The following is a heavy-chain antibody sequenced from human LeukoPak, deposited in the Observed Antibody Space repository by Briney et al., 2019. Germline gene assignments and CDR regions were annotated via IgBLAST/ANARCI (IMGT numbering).Heavy chain of an antibody. Sequence: SETLSLTCTVSGYSISSGYFWGWIRQPPGKGLEWIGTMYHSGGTYYNPSLKSRVTISVDTSKNQFSLRLSSVTAADTAMYYCARDRGADTASTDWGQGTLVTVSS. V-gene: IGHV4-38-2*02. CDR2: MYHSGGT. CDR1: GYSISSGYF. D-gene: IGHD5-18*01. J-gene: IGHJ4*02. CDR3: ARDRGADTASTD.